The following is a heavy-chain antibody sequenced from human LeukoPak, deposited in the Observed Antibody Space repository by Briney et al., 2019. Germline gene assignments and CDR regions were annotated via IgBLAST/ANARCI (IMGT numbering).Heavy chain of an antibody. J-gene: IGHJ4*02. Sequence: GGSLRLSCEASGSTFSSNYMNWVRQAPGKGLEWVSVIYGGGNIYYADSVKGRFTISRDNSKNTLYLQMNSLRAEDTAVYYCARGAGYNYPYYFDYWGQGTLVTVSS. CDR2: IYGGGNI. V-gene: IGHV3-53*01. CDR3: ARGAGYNYPYYFDY. CDR1: GSTFSSNY. D-gene: IGHD5-24*01.